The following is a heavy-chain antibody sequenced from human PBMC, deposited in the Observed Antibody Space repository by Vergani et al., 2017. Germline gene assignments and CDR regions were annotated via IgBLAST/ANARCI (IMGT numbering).Heavy chain of an antibody. CDR1: EYSFGNYW. CDR2: IYPADSDT. J-gene: IGHJ4*02. V-gene: IGHV5-51*01. Sequence: EVELVQSGPEMKKPGESLKISCKGSEYSFGNYWIGWLRQRPGKGLEWMGIIYPADSDTRYSPSFQGQVTISSDNSISTAFLQWESLKASATALYYCARQTTYTDSWGQGTLVTFS. CDR3: ARQTTYTDS. D-gene: IGHD1-1*01.